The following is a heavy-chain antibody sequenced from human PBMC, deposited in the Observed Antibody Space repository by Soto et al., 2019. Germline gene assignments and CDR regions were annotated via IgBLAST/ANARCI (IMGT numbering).Heavy chain of an antibody. J-gene: IGHJ4*02. CDR2: ISYDGSNK. V-gene: IGHV3-30*18. Sequence: QPGGSLRLSCAASGFTFSSYGMHWVRQAPGKGLEWVAVISYDGSNKYYADSVKGRFTISRDNSKNTLYLQMNSLRAEDTAVYYCAKMADYYDSSGYVDYWGQGTLVTVSS. D-gene: IGHD3-22*01. CDR3: AKMADYYDSSGYVDY. CDR1: GFTFSSYG.